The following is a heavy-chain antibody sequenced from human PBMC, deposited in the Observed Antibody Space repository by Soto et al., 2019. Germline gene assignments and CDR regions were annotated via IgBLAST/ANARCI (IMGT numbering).Heavy chain of an antibody. J-gene: IGHJ4*02. CDR2: IYYTGST. Sequence: SETLSLTCTVSGGSIGGYYWSWIRQPPGKGLEWMGYIYYTGSTTYNPSLKSRVTISLDTSQNQFSMGLSSVTAADTAVDYCASSKAYGALGAFDNWGPGTLVTVSS. CDR3: ASSKAYGALGAFDN. V-gene: IGHV4-59*01. D-gene: IGHD4-17*01. CDR1: GGSIGGYY.